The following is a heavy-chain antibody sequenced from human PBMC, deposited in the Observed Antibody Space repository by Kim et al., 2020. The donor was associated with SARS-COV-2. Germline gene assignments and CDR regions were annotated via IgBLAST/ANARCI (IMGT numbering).Heavy chain of an antibody. J-gene: IGHJ6*02. CDR1: GFTVIAYY. CDR2: INPNSGDT. D-gene: IGHD3-22*01. CDR3: VRDYGSSGGNTFHGKDG. Sequence: ASVKVSCKASGFTVIAYYMHWVRQAPGQGLEWMGWINPNSGDTKYAQKFQGGVTMTRDTSISSVYMEMRRLRPDDTALYYCVRDYGSSGGNTFHGKDGWGQGSTVTVPS. V-gene: IGHV1-2*02.